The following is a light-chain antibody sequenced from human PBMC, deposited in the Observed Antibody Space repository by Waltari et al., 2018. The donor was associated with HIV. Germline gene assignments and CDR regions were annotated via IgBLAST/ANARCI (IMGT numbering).Light chain of an antibody. CDR1: GAYIGAYNY. V-gene: IGLV2-14*03. CDR3: SSYTTFNTVI. Sequence: QSALTQPASVSGSPGQSITISCAGTGAYIGAYNYVAWSQKLPNRLPKLIIYDVSSLPSGISDRFSASKSGNAASLTISGLQAEDEGDYYCSSYTTFNTVIFGGGTKLTVL. J-gene: IGLJ2*01. CDR2: DVS.